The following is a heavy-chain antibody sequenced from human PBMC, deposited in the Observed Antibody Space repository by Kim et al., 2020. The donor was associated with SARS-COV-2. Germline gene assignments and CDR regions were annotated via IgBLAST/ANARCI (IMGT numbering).Heavy chain of an antibody. Sequence: QKFQGRVTITRDTSASTVYMELSSMSSEDTAVYYCATSGDYGDTLTLDYWGQGTLVTVSS. J-gene: IGHJ4*02. D-gene: IGHD4-17*01. CDR3: ATSGDYGDTLTLDY. V-gene: IGHV1-3*01.